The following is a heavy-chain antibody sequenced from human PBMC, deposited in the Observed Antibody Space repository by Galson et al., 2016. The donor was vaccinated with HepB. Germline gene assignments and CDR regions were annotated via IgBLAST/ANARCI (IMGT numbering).Heavy chain of an antibody. CDR2: ISGSGGST. CDR1: GFTFISYN. D-gene: IGHD3-9*01. J-gene: IGHJ6*02. V-gene: IGHV3-23*01. Sequence: SLRLSCAASGFTFISYNMNWVRQAPGKGLEWVSAISGSGGSTYYADSVKGRFTISRDNSKNTLYLQMNSLRAEDTAVYYCARYYDILTGYSNYGMDVWGQGTTVTVSS. CDR3: ARYYDILTGYSNYGMDV.